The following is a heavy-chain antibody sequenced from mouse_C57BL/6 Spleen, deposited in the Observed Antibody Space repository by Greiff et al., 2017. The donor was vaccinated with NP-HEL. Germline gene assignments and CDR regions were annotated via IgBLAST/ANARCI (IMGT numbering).Heavy chain of an antibody. Sequence: EVQLKESGPELVKPGASVKISCKASGYSFTGYYMNWVKQSPEKSLEWIGEINPSTGGTTYNQKFKAKATLTVDKSSSTAYMQLKSLTSEDSAVYYCARWGSNYGYFDVWGTGTTVTVSS. D-gene: IGHD2-5*01. V-gene: IGHV1-42*01. CDR2: INPSTGGT. J-gene: IGHJ1*03. CDR3: ARWGSNYGYFDV. CDR1: GYSFTGYY.